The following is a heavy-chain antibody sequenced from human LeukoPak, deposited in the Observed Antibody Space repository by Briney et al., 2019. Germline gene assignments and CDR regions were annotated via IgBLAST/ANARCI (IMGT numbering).Heavy chain of an antibody. J-gene: IGHJ4*02. CDR2: ISGSGGST. CDR1: GFTFSSYA. CDR3: ARDAVAATPGYYFDS. Sequence: GGSLRLSCAASGFTFSSYAMSWVRQAPGKGLEWVSAISGSGGSTYYADSVKGRFTISRDNAKKSLYLQMTSLRDEDTAVYYCARDAVAATPGYYFDSWGQGTLVTVSS. V-gene: IGHV3-23*01. D-gene: IGHD2-15*01.